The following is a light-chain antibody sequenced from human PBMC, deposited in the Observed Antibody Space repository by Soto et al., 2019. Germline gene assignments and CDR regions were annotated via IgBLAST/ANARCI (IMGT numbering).Light chain of an antibody. Sequence: QSALTQPPSVSGSPGQSVTISCTGTSSDVGAYNFVSWYQQYPGKAPKLIIFDVSARPSGVPDRFSGSKSGNTGSLTISGLQADDEADYYCCSYAGTYSPVLGGGTKLTVL. V-gene: IGLV2-11*01. CDR1: SSDVGAYNF. J-gene: IGLJ2*01. CDR3: CSYAGTYSPV. CDR2: DVS.